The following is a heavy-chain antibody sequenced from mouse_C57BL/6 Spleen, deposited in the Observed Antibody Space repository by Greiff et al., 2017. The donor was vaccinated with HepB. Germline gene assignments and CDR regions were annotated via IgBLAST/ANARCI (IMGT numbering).Heavy chain of an antibody. Sequence: EVKLVESGGGLVKPGGSLKLSCAASGFTFSSYAMSWVRQTPEKRLEWVATISDGGSYTYYPDNVKGRFTISRDNAKNNLYLQMSHLKSEDTAMYYCARDGGTTVVFDYWGQVTTLTVSS. V-gene: IGHV5-4*01. D-gene: IGHD1-1*01. CDR3: ARDGGTTVVFDY. CDR2: ISDGGSYT. J-gene: IGHJ2*01. CDR1: GFTFSSYA.